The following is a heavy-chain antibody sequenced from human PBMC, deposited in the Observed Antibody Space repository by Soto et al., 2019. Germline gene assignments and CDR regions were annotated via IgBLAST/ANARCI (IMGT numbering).Heavy chain of an antibody. J-gene: IGHJ6*02. V-gene: IGHV1-69*12. Sequence: QVQLVQSGAEVKKPGSSVKVSCKASGGTFSSYAISWVRQAPGQGLEWMGGIIPIFGTANYAQKFQGRVTITADEATSTAYMGLSSLRSEDTAVYYCARDVAAADCMDVWGRGTTVTVSS. CDR1: GGTFSSYA. CDR3: ARDVAAADCMDV. D-gene: IGHD6-13*01. CDR2: IIPIFGTA.